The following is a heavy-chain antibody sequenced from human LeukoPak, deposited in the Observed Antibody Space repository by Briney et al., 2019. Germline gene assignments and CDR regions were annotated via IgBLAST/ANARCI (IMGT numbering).Heavy chain of an antibody. Sequence: PSETLSLTCTVSGGSISNYYWTWIRQPPGKGLEWIGYIYYSGSTYYNPSLKSRVTISVDTSKNQFSLKLSSVTAADTAVYYCARAHPHQFDIVVVPAAIPPEDWFDPWGQGTLVTVSS. CDR2: IYYSGST. D-gene: IGHD2-2*01. CDR1: GGSISNYY. J-gene: IGHJ5*02. V-gene: IGHV4-30-4*08. CDR3: ARAHPHQFDIVVVPAAIPPEDWFDP.